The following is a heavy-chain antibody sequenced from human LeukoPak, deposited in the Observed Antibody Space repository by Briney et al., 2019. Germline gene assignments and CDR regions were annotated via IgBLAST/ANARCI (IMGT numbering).Heavy chain of an antibody. CDR2: IRYDGSNK. CDR3: AKRGLSQQLWFGDGPDRGVPPKNWFDP. V-gene: IGHV3-30*02. Sequence: PGGSLRLSCAASGFTFSSYGMHWVRQAPGKGLEWVAFIRYDGSNKYYADSVKGRFTISRDNSKNTLYLQMNSLRAEDTAVYYCAKRGLSQQLWFGDGPDRGVPPKNWFDPWGQGTLVTVSS. D-gene: IGHD3-10*01. CDR1: GFTFSSYG. J-gene: IGHJ5*02.